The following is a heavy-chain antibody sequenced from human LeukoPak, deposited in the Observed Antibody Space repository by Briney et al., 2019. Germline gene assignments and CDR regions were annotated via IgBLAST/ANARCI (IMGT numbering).Heavy chain of an antibody. CDR3: ASHYSGYEDYYYYGMDV. CDR2: IYHSGSA. D-gene: IGHD5-12*01. J-gene: IGHJ6*02. V-gene: IGHV4-30-2*01. CDR1: GGSISSGGYS. Sequence: PSETLSLTCAVSGGSISSGGYSWSWIRQPPGKGLEWIGYIYHSGSAYYNPSLKSRVTISVDTSKNQFSLKLSSVTAADTAVYYCASHYSGYEDYYYYGMDVWGQGTTVTVSS.